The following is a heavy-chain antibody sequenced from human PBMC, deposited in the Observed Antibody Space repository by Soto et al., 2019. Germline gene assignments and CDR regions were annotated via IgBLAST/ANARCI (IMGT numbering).Heavy chain of an antibody. D-gene: IGHD6-19*01. Sequence: EVQLVESGGGLVHPGGSLRLSCAASGFTFSSYWMHWVRQAPGKGLVWVSRINRDVSSTSYADSVKGRFTISRDNAKNTLYLQMNSLRAEDTAVYYCAVAVAGPTAIGYWGQGTLVTVSS. CDR3: AVAVAGPTAIGY. CDR2: INRDVSST. J-gene: IGHJ4*02. V-gene: IGHV3-74*01. CDR1: GFTFSSYW.